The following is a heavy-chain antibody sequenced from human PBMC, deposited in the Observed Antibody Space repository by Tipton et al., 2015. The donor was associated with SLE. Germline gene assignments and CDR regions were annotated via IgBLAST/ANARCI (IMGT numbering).Heavy chain of an antibody. CDR3: ARVAPAEVFDY. CDR1: GWSFSVYY. Sequence: TLSLTCAVYGWSFSVYYWSLLRQPPGKGLEWIGEINHSGSTNYNPSLRSRVTISLDVSKNQVSLKLSSVTAADTAVYYCARVAPAEVFDYWGQGTLVTVSS. D-gene: IGHD2-2*01. V-gene: IGHV4-34*01. J-gene: IGHJ4*02. CDR2: INHSGST.